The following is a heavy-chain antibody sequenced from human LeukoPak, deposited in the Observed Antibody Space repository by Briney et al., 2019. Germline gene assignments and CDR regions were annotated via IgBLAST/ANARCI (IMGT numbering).Heavy chain of an antibody. V-gene: IGHV4-59*01. CDR3: AGAWYGFHFDY. D-gene: IGHD4/OR15-4a*01. CDR1: GGSMSSYY. CDR2: IYYSGSTNYNPSLT. J-gene: IGHJ4*02. Sequence: PSETLSLTCTVSGGSMSSYYWSWIRQPPGKGLEWIGDIYYSGSTNYNPSLTNYNPSLKSRLTISVDTSKSHFSLKLNSVTTADTAVYYCAGAWYGFHFDYWGQGTLVTVSS.